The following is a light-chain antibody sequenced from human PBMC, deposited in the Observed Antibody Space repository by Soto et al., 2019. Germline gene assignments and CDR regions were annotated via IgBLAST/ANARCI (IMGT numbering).Light chain of an antibody. J-gene: IGKJ1*01. Sequence: GDRVTITCRASQSISSWLAWYQQKPGKAPKLLIYDASSLESGVPSRFSGSGSGTEFTLTISSLQPDDFATDYCQQYNSPTFGQGTKVDIK. CDR1: QSISSW. CDR2: DAS. CDR3: QQYNSPT. V-gene: IGKV1-5*01.